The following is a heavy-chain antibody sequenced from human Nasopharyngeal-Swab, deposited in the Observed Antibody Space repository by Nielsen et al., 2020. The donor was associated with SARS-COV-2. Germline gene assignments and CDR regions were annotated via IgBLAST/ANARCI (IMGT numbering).Heavy chain of an antibody. Sequence: SETLSLTCAVYGGSFSGYYWSWIRQHPGKGLEWIGYIYYSGSTNYNPSLKSRVTISVDTSKNQFSLKLSSVTAADTAVYYCARANWKYGMDVWGQGTTVTVSS. J-gene: IGHJ6*02. D-gene: IGHD1-1*01. V-gene: IGHV4-59*01. CDR2: IYYSGST. CDR3: ARANWKYGMDV. CDR1: GGSFSGYY.